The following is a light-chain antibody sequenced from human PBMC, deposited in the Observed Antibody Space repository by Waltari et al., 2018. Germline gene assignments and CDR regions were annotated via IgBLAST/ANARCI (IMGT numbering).Light chain of an antibody. CDR2: DVT. CDR3: CSYAGSYTVV. V-gene: IGLV2-11*01. J-gene: IGLJ2*01. Sequence: QSALTQPRSVSGSPGQSVTISCTGTSSDVGGYNYVSWYQQHPGKAPKLMIYDVTKRPSGVPDRFSGSKSGNTASLTISGLQAEDEADYYCCSYAGSYTVVF. CDR1: SSDVGGYNY.